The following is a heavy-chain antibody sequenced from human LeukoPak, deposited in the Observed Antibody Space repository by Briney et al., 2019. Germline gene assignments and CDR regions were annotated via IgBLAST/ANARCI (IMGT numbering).Heavy chain of an antibody. D-gene: IGHD4/OR15-4a*01. Sequence: GGSLRLSCAASGFTFSSYEMNWVRQAPGKGLEWVSYISSSGSTIYYADSVEGRFTISRDNAKNSLYLQMNSLRAEDTAVYYCARDRGERSRLWTFDPWGQGTLVTVSS. J-gene: IGHJ5*02. V-gene: IGHV3-48*03. CDR1: GFTFSSYE. CDR2: ISSSGSTI. CDR3: ARDRGERSRLWTFDP.